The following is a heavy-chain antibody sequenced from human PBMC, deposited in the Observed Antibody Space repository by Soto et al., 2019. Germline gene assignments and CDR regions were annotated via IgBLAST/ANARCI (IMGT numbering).Heavy chain of an antibody. Sequence: QVQLVESGGGVVQPGRSLRLSCAASGFTFSSYGMHWVRQAPGKGLEWVAVISYDGSNKYYADSVKGRFTISRDNSKNTLYLQMNSLRAEDTAVYYCAKVQLTTLWFGEPLDYWGQGTLVTVSS. D-gene: IGHD3-10*01. V-gene: IGHV3-30*18. CDR2: ISYDGSNK. CDR3: AKVQLTTLWFGEPLDY. CDR1: GFTFSSYG. J-gene: IGHJ4*02.